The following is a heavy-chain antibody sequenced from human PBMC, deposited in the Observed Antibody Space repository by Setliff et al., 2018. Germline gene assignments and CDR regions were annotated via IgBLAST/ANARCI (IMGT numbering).Heavy chain of an antibody. V-gene: IGHV1-69*05. Sequence: GASVKVSCKASGGTFSTYGISWVRQAPGQGPEWMGGTIPIFGTTNYAQKFQGRVTIITDESTNTAYMELSSLRSEDTAVYYCAREGVDARSSTDYRYYMDVWGKGTTVTVSS. CDR2: TIPIFGTT. D-gene: IGHD2-8*01. CDR3: AREGVDARSSTDYRYYMDV. CDR1: GGTFSTYG. J-gene: IGHJ6*03.